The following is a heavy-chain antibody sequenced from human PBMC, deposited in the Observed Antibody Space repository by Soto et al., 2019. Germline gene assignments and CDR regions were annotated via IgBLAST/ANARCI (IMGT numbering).Heavy chain of an antibody. Sequence: GSLRLSCAASGFTFSSYGMHWVRQAPGKGLEWVAVISYDGSNKYYADSVKGRFTISRDNSKNTLYLQMNSLRAEDTAVYYCAKVRWKHYFDYWGQGTLVTVSS. CDR1: GFTFSSYG. CDR3: AKVRWKHYFDY. J-gene: IGHJ4*02. D-gene: IGHD1-1*01. CDR2: ISYDGSNK. V-gene: IGHV3-30*18.